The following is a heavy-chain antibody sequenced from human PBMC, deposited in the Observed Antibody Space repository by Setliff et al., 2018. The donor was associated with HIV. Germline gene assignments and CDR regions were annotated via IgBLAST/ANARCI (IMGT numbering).Heavy chain of an antibody. CDR3: ARGGFNHAFDI. D-gene: IGHD2-15*01. CDR1: GFTFNSYW. V-gene: IGHV3-74*01. CDR2: VNNDGTDT. J-gene: IGHJ3*02. Sequence: PGGSLRLSCVASGFTFNSYWMYWVRQAPGKGLVCVSRVNNDGTDTIYADSVKGRFTISRDNAKSTVYQQMGSLSADDTAVYYCARGGFNHAFDIWGQGIMVTVSS.